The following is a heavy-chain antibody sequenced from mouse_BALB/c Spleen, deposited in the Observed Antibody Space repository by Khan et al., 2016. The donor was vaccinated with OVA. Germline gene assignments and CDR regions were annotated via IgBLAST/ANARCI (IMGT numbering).Heavy chain of an antibody. Sequence: EVQLQASGPGLLKPSQSLSLTCPVTGYSITSDYAWTWIRQFPGKKLEWMAYISYSGSTTSSPSPRSRISITRDTSKNQFFLQLNSVTTEDTATYYCASWRLLLRYPDYFDYWGQGTTLTVSS. D-gene: IGHD1-1*01. CDR3: ASWRLLLRYPDYFDY. J-gene: IGHJ2*01. CDR1: GYSITSDYA. CDR2: ISYSGST. V-gene: IGHV3-2*02.